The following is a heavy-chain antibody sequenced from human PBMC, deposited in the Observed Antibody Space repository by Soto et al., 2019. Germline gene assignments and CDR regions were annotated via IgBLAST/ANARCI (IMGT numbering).Heavy chain of an antibody. CDR1: GDSIRSSSHY. CDR3: YINGF. Sequence: QVQLQESGPGLVKPSETLSLTCTVSGDSIRSSSHYWAWNRQPPGKGLEWIGGFYYSGSPYYNPSLKYRVTMSVDTSKNQFSLNLNSVTAADTAVYYCYINGFWGQGTLVTVSS. V-gene: IGHV4-39*01. CDR2: FYYSGSP. D-gene: IGHD2-8*01. J-gene: IGHJ1*01.